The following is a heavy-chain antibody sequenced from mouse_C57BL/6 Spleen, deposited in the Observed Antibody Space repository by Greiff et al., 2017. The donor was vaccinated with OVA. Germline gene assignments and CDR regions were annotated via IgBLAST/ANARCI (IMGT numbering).Heavy chain of an antibody. CDR1: GYAFSSYW. V-gene: IGHV1-80*01. CDR2: IYPGDGDT. Sequence: QVQLKQSGAELVKPGASVKISCKASGYAFSSYWMNWVKQRPGKGLEWIGQIYPGDGDTNYNGKFKGKATLTADKSSSTAYMQLSSLTSEDSAVYFCASSLTGTRNYYAMDYWGQGTSVTVSA. J-gene: IGHJ4*01. CDR3: ASSLTGTRNYYAMDY. D-gene: IGHD4-1*01.